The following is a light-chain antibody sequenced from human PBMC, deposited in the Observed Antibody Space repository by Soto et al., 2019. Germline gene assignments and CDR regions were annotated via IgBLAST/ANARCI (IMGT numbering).Light chain of an antibody. Sequence: QSALTQPASVSGSPGQSITLSCTGTSSDVGAYNYVSWYQQYPGEAPKVMIYDVNNRPSGVSNRFSGSKSGNTASLSISGLQPEDEADYYCSSYTTSRTYVFGTGNKLTVL. V-gene: IGLV2-14*01. CDR2: DVN. CDR3: SSYTTSRTYV. CDR1: SSDVGAYNY. J-gene: IGLJ1*01.